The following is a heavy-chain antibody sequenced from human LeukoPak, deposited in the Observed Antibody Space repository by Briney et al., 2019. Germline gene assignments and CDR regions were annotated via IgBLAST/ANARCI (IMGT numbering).Heavy chain of an antibody. D-gene: IGHD2-2*01. J-gene: IGHJ6*02. CDR1: GFTFSDYY. Sequence: GGSLRLSCAASGFTFSDYYMSWIRQAPGKGLEWVSYISSSGSTIYYADSVKGRFTISRDNAKNSLYLQMNSLRAEDTAVYYCASLGALVVPAATHLPYYYYGMDVWGQGTTVTVSS. V-gene: IGHV3-11*01. CDR2: ISSSGSTI. CDR3: ASLGALVVPAATHLPYYYYGMDV.